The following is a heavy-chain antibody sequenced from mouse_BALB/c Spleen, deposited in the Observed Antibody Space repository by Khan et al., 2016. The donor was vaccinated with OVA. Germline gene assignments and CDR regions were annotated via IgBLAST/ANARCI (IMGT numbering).Heavy chain of an antibody. CDR2: TYPGGGYT. D-gene: IGHD2-14*01. CDR3: VRDGAYHRNDGWFAY. V-gene: IGHV1-63*02. CDR1: GYTFTNYW. J-gene: IGHJ3*01. Sequence: QVQLKESGAELVRPGTSVKMSCKAAGYTFTNYWIGWVKQRPGHGLEWIGDTYPGGGYTNYNEKFKDKATLTTAKSSTTAYLQLSSLTSDDSAVYNCVRDGAYHRNDGWFAYWGQGTLVTVSA.